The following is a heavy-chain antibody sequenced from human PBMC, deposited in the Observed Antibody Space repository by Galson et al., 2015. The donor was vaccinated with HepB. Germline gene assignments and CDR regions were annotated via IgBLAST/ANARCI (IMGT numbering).Heavy chain of an antibody. CDR2: IYHSGST. CDR1: GYSISSGYY. Sequence: QVQLQESGPGLVKPSETLSLTCTVSGYSISSGYYWGWIRQPPGKGLEWIGSIYHSGSTYYNPSLKSRVTISVDTSKNQFSLKLSSVTAADTAVYYCTISGIVGAWFIDYWGQGTLVTVSS. J-gene: IGHJ4*02. CDR3: TISGIVGAWFIDY. D-gene: IGHD1-26*01. V-gene: IGHV4-38-2*02.